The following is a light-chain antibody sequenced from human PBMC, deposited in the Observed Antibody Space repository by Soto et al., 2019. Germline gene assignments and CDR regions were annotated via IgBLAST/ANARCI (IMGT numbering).Light chain of an antibody. Sequence: DIQMTQSPSTRSASVGDRVTITGRASQNVNKWLAWFQQKPGKVPKLLIFDASTLQTGVPSRFGGGGSGTEFTLTISGLQPDHFATYYCQQYNSYSPWTFGPGTKVDIK. V-gene: IGKV1-5*01. CDR1: QNVNKW. J-gene: IGKJ1*01. CDR2: DAS. CDR3: QQYNSYSPWT.